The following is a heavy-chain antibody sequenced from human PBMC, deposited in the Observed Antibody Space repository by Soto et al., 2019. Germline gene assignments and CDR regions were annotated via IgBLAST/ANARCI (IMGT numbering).Heavy chain of an antibody. Sequence: QVQLQESGPGLVKPSQTLSLTCTVSGGSISSGGYYWSWIRQHPGKGLEWIGYIYYSGSTYYNPSLKRRVTRSVDTSKNQFSLKLSSVTAADTAVYYCAGYCSGGSCYSSHFDYWGQGTLVTVSS. V-gene: IGHV4-31*03. CDR1: GGSISSGGYY. CDR3: AGYCSGGSCYSSHFDY. D-gene: IGHD2-15*01. J-gene: IGHJ4*02. CDR2: IYYSGST.